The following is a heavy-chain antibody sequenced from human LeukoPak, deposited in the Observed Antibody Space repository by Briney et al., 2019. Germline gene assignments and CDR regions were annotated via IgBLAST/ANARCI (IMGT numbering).Heavy chain of an antibody. Sequence: PGGSLRLSCAASGFTFSDYYMSWVRQAPGKGLGRVSYISSSGSTIYNADSVRGRFTISTDNAKNSLYMQMNSLRAEDTPVYICAREYYYDGSGSPDYCGQGTLVSVSS. CDR1: GFTFSDYY. V-gene: IGHV3-11*04. J-gene: IGHJ4*02. CDR3: AREYYYDGSGSPDY. CDR2: ISSSGSTI. D-gene: IGHD3-22*01.